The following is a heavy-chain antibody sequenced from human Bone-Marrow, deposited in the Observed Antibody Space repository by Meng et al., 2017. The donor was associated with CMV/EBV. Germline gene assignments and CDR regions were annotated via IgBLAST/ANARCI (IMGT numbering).Heavy chain of an antibody. CDR1: GYTFTDYY. CDR2: INPNSGGT. Sequence: ASVKVSCKASGYTFTDYYMHWVRQAPGQGLEWMGWINPNSGGTNYAQKFQGRVTMTRDTSISTAYMELSRLRSDDTAVYYCARDSPYNWNKYERYDLDYWGQGTLVTVSS. D-gene: IGHD1/OR15-1a*01. V-gene: IGHV1-2*02. CDR3: ARDSPYNWNKYERYDLDY. J-gene: IGHJ4*02.